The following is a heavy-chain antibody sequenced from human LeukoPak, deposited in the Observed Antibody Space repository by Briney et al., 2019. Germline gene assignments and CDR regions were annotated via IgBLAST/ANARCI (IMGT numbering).Heavy chain of an antibody. Sequence: SETLSLTCAVYGESFSAYYWSWIRQPPGKGLEWIGEINHSGSTDYNPSLKSRVTISVDTSNNQFSLKLSSVTAAGTAVYYCARGPMGQLAHDYWGQGTLVTVSS. CDR3: ARGPMGQLAHDY. CDR2: INHSGST. D-gene: IGHD6-6*01. V-gene: IGHV4-34*01. J-gene: IGHJ4*02. CDR1: GESFSAYY.